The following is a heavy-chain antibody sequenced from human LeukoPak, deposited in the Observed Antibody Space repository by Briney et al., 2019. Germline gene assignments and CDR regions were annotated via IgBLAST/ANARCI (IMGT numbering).Heavy chain of an antibody. J-gene: IGHJ4*02. Sequence: PSETLSLTCTVSGGSISGFYWSSIRQPPGKGLEWIGYIYYTGSTNYNPSLKSRVTISVDTSKNQFSLKLSSVTAADTAVYHCAKMYYDFVWGNPDVYYFDSWGQGTLVTVSS. CDR3: AKMYYDFVWGNPDVYYFDS. V-gene: IGHV4-59*01. CDR1: GGSISGFY. CDR2: IYYTGST. D-gene: IGHD3-16*01.